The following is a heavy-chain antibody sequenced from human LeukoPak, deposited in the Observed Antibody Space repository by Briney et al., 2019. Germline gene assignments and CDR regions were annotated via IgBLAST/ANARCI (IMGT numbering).Heavy chain of an antibody. V-gene: IGHV1-2*02. CDR1: GYTFTGYY. CDR3: ARDRGYCSSTSCYSYYYGMDV. D-gene: IGHD2-2*02. Sequence: GASVKVSCKASGYTFTGYYMHWVRQAPGQGLEWMGWINPNSGGTNYAQKFQGRVTMTRDTSISTAYMELSRLRSDDTAVYYCARDRGYCSSTSCYSYYYGMDVWGQGTTVTVSS. CDR2: INPNSGGT. J-gene: IGHJ6*02.